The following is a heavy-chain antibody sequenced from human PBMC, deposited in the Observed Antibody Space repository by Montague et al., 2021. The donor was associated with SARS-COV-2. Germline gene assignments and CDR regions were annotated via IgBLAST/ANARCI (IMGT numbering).Heavy chain of an antibody. D-gene: IGHD3-10*01. CDR3: ARAAQKQYVLLWFGELLHDAFDI. Sequence: SLRLSCAASGFTFSSYAMHWVRQAPDKGLEWVAVISYDGSNKYYADSVXGRFTISRDNSKNTLYLQMNSLRAEDTAVYYCARAAQKQYVLLWFGELLHDAFDIWGQGTMVTVSS. J-gene: IGHJ3*02. CDR2: ISYDGSNK. V-gene: IGHV3-30-3*01. CDR1: GFTFSSYA.